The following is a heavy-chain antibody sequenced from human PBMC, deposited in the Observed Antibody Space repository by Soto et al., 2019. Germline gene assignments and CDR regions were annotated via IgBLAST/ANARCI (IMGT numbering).Heavy chain of an antibody. D-gene: IGHD3-10*01. CDR3: VTGNGYFDY. J-gene: IGHJ4*02. CDR2: IGTAGDT. Sequence: HPVGSLRLSCAASGFTISSYATHWVRQPIGKGLECVSTIGTAGDTYYLDSVKGRFTISREDAKNSLYLQMNSLRAGDTAVYYCVTGNGYFDYWGQGTLVTVSS. CDR1: GFTISSYA. V-gene: IGHV3-13*01.